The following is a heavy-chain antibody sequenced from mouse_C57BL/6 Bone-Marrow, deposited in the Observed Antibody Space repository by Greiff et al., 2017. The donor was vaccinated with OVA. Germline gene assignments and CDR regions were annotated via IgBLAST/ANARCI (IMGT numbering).Heavy chain of an antibody. Sequence: VHLVESGAELVRPGTSVKMSCKASGYTFTNYWIGWAKQRPGHGLEWIGDIYPGGGYTNYNEKFKGKATLTADKSSSTAYMQFSSLTSEDSAIYYCARGDYGSSYAMDYWGQGTSVTVSS. CDR2: IYPGGGYT. CDR1: GYTFTNYW. V-gene: IGHV1-63*01. D-gene: IGHD1-1*01. J-gene: IGHJ4*01. CDR3: ARGDYGSSYAMDY.